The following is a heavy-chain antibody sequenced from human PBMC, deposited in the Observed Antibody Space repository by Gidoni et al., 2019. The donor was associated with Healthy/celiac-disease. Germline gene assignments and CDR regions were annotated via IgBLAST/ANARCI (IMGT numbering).Heavy chain of an antibody. CDR3: ARDSLPNWGSGDAFDI. CDR2: ISYDGSNK. J-gene: IGHJ3*02. D-gene: IGHD7-27*01. CDR1: GFTCSSYA. Sequence: QVQLVESGGGVVQPGRSLRLSCAASGFTCSSYAMHWVRQAPGKGLEWVAVISYDGSNKYYADSVKGRFTISRDNSKNTLYLQMNSLRAEDTAVYYCARDSLPNWGSGDAFDIWGQGTMVTVSS. V-gene: IGHV3-30-3*01.